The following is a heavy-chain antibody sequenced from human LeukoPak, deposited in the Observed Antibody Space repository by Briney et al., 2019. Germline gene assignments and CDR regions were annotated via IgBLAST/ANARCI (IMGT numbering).Heavy chain of an antibody. CDR3: ARVGIAAAGKELFDY. V-gene: IGHV1-46*01. CDR2: INPSGGST. J-gene: IGHJ4*02. CDR1: GYTFTSYG. D-gene: IGHD6-13*01. Sequence: GGSLRLSCAASGYTFTSYGISWVRQAPGQGLEWMGIINPSGGSTSYAQKFQGRVTMTRDMSTSTVYMELSSLRSEDTAVYYCARVGIAAAGKELFDYWGQGTLVTVSS.